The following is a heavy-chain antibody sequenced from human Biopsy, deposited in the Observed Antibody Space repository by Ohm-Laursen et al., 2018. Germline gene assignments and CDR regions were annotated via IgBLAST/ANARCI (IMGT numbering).Heavy chain of an antibody. CDR2: IIPILRTT. D-gene: IGHD2-2*01. Sequence: SSVKVSCKAPGGTFDSYGVTWVRQAPGQGLEWMGRIIPILRTTTYAPKFQGRVTFTADKSSSTAYLELSSLTSEDTAMFYCAREAIGYQLPCDDWGQGTLVTVSS. J-gene: IGHJ4*02. V-gene: IGHV1-69*04. CDR1: GGTFDSYG. CDR3: AREAIGYQLPCDD.